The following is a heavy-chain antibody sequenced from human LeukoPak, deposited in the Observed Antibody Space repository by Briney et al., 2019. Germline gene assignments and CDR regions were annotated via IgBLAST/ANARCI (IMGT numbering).Heavy chain of an antibody. V-gene: IGHV3-21*01. D-gene: IGHD6-13*01. J-gene: IGHJ4*02. Sequence: GGSLRLSCAASRVTFSSYNMNWVRQAPGKGLEWVSSISGDSGYISYADSVRGRFTISRDNAMNSLYLQMNSLRVEVTAVYYCTRIGSSWSFDYWGQGTRVTVSS. CDR2: ISGDSGYI. CDR3: TRIGSSWSFDY. CDR1: RVTFSSYN.